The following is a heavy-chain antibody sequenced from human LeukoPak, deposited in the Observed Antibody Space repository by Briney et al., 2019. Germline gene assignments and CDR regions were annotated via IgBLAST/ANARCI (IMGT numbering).Heavy chain of an antibody. V-gene: IGHV1-46*01. CDR2: INPSGGST. Sequence: ASVTVSCKASGYTFTSYYMHWVRQAPGQGLEWMGIINPSGGSTSYAQKFQGRVTMTRDTSTSTVYMELSSLRSEDTAVYYCATDNGGSFLRGYNWFDPWGQGTLVTVSS. J-gene: IGHJ5*02. CDR3: ATDNGGSFLRGYNWFDP. D-gene: IGHD3-10*01. CDR1: GYTFTSYY.